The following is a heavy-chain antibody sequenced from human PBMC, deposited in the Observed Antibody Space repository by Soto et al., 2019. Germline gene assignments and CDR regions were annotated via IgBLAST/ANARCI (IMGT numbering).Heavy chain of an antibody. J-gene: IGHJ4*02. D-gene: IGHD4-17*01. CDR3: ARHLATVTHAPPDY. CDR2: IYYSGST. V-gene: IGHV4-39*01. CDR1: GGSISSSSYY. Sequence: PSETLSLTCTVSGGSISSSSYYWGWIRQPPGKGLEWIGSIYYSGSTYYNPSLKSRVTISVDTSKNQFSLKLSSVTAADTAVYYCARHLATVTHAPPDYWGQGTLVTVSS.